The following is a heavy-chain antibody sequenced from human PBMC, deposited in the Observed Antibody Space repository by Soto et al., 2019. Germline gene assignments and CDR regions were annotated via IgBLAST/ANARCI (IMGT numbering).Heavy chain of an antibody. Sequence: QVQLVQSGAEVKKPGSSVKVSCKASGGTFSSYAISWVRQAPGQGPEWMGGIIPIFGTANYAQKFQGRVTITADESTSTAYMELSSLRSEDTAVYYCARGQYCSSTSCHYYYYGMDVWGQGTTVTVSS. J-gene: IGHJ6*02. D-gene: IGHD2-2*01. CDR1: GGTFSSYA. V-gene: IGHV1-69*01. CDR3: ARGQYCSSTSCHYYYYGMDV. CDR2: IIPIFGTA.